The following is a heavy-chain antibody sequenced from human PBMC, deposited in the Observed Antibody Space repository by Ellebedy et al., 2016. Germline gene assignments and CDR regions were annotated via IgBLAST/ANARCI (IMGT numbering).Heavy chain of an antibody. D-gene: IGHD3-22*01. CDR3: AKDYDSSGYYYFDY. CDR1: GFTFDDYA. CDR2: ISWNSGSI. Sequence: GGSLRLXCAASGFTFDDYAMHWVRQAPGKGLEWVSGISWNSGSIGYADSVKGRFTISRDNAKNSLYLQMNSLRAEDTALYYCAKDYDSSGYYYFDYWGQGTLVTVSS. J-gene: IGHJ4*02. V-gene: IGHV3-9*01.